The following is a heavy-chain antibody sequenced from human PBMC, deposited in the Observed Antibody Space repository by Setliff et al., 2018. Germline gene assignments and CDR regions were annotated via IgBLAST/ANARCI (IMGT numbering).Heavy chain of an antibody. Sequence: GGSLRLSCTASGFTFSSYALHWVRQAPGKGLEWVAVISFDGNNKYYGDSVKGRFTISRDNSKNTQYLQMNSLRPEDTAVYYCARPGLPLRYYYGMDVWGQGTTGTSP. CDR2: ISFDGNNK. J-gene: IGHJ6*02. CDR3: ARPGLPLRYYYGMDV. V-gene: IGHV3-30-3*01. CDR1: GFTFSSYA.